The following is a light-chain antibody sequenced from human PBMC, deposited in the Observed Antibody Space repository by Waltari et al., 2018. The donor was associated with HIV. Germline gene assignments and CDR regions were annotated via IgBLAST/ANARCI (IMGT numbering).Light chain of an antibody. CDR2: AAS. CDR3: QQYSSSFPVT. CDR1: QSVSSTY. J-gene: IGKJ4*01. V-gene: IGKV3-20*01. Sequence: EFVLTQSPGTLSLSPGERATLSCRASQSVSSTYFGWYQQKPGQAPRLLIYAASSRATGIPDRFSGSVSGTDFTLTISRLEPEDFAVYYCQQYSSSFPVTFGGGTKVEIK.